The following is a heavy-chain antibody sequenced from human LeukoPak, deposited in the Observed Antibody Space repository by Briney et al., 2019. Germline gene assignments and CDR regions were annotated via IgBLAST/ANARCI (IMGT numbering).Heavy chain of an antibody. J-gene: IGHJ4*02. CDR1: VFTFSSYW. Sequence: GGSLRLSCAASVFTFSSYWMHWVRQVPGKGLVWVSRINGDGSSTSYADSVKGRFTISRDNAKNTVYLQMNSLRAEDTAVFYCARTRYTGNQVESWVQGTLVTVSS. CDR3: ARTRYTGNQVES. D-gene: IGHD1-26*01. V-gene: IGHV3-74*01. CDR2: INGDGSST.